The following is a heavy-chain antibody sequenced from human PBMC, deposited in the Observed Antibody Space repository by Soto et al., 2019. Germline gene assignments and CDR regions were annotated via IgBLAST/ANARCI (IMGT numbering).Heavy chain of an antibody. CDR2: IDWDDDK. CDR1: GFSLSTSGMR. Sequence: SGPTLVNPTQTLTLTCTFSGFSLSTSGMRVSWIRQPPGKALEWLARIDWDDDKFYSTSLKTRLTISKDTSKNQVVLTMTNMDPVDTATYYCARGGYSYGRRGYYYYGMDVWGQGTTVTVSS. CDR3: ARGGYSYGRRGYYYYGMDV. D-gene: IGHD5-18*01. V-gene: IGHV2-70*04. J-gene: IGHJ6*02.